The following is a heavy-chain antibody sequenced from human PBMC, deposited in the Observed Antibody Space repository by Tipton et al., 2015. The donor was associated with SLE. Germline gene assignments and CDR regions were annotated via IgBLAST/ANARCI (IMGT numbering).Heavy chain of an antibody. J-gene: IGHJ4*02. CDR1: GGSISSSSYY. D-gene: IGHD6-6*01. CDR3: ARDISSSGPFDY. CDR2: IYSGGST. Sequence: LSLTCTVSGGSISSSSYYWGWVRQAPGKGLEWVSVIYSGGSTYYADSVKGRFTISRDNSKNTLYLQMNSLRAEDTAVYYCARDISSSGPFDYWGQGTLVTVSS. V-gene: IGHV3-53*05.